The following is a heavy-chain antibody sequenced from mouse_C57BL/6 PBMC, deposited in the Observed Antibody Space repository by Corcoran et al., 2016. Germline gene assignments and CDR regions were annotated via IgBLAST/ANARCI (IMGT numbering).Heavy chain of an antibody. CDR3: ARPAQATRFDY. V-gene: IGHV1-19*01. D-gene: IGHD3-2*02. CDR1: GYTFTDYY. CDR2: INPYNGGT. Sequence: EVQLQQSGPVLVKPGASVKMSCKASGYTFTDYYMNWVKQSHGKSLEWIGVINPYNGGTSYNQKFKGKATLTVDKSSSTAYMELNSLTSEDSAVYYCARPAQATRFDYWGQGTTLTVSS. J-gene: IGHJ2*01.